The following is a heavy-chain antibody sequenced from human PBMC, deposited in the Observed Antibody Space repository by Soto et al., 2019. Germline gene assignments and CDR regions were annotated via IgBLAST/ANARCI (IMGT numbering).Heavy chain of an antibody. V-gene: IGHV1-69*01. CDR1: GGTFSSYS. CDR2: IIPIFGTA. CDR3: ARDGGRHSGGIDY. Sequence: QVQLVQSGAEVKKPGSSVKVSCKASGGTFSSYSINWVRQAPGQGLEWMGEIIPIFGTAKYAQKFQGRVTITADESTTTAYIELSSLRSEDTAVYYCARDGGRHSGGIDYWRQGTLVTVSS. D-gene: IGHD1-26*01. J-gene: IGHJ4*02.